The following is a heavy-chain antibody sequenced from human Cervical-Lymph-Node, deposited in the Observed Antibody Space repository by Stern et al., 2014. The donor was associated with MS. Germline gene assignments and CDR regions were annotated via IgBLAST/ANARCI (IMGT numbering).Heavy chain of an antibody. CDR1: GFSFSGYS. D-gene: IGHD4-17*01. CDR3: ARYQVGIYGVGWFDL. V-gene: IGHV3-21*04. J-gene: IGHJ5*02. Sequence: EVQLVQSGGGLVKPGGSLNLSCAVSGFSFSGYSMNWVRQVPGKGLEWVSSISGVGNYIYYSDSVKGRFTVSRDNAKNSLFLRMNSLRAEDTAVYYCARYQVGIYGVGWFDLWGQGTLVTVSS. CDR2: ISGVGNYI.